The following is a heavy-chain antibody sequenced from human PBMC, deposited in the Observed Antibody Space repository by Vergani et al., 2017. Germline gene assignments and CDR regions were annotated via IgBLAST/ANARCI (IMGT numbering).Heavy chain of an antibody. D-gene: IGHD3-10*01. CDR1: GFTFDTYT. J-gene: IGHJ1*01. CDR2: ISSGGGDI. V-gene: IGHV3-23*04. Sequence: EVHLVESGGGLVQPGGSRRLSCAGAGFTFDTYTMAYVRQAPGKGLEWVATISSGGGDIFYADSVKGRLTISRDNSKNTLFLQMNSLKDEDTAVYYCTTAWGLYYLHGEYFQYWGRGTLVSVSS. CDR3: TTAWGLYYLHGEYFQY.